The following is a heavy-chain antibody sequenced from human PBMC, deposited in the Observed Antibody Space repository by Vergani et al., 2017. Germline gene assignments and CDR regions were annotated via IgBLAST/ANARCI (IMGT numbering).Heavy chain of an antibody. D-gene: IGHD2-21*01. Sequence: EVQLVESGGGLVKPGGSLRLSCAASGFTFSSYSMNWVRQAPGKGLEWVSSISSSSSYIYYADSVKGRFTISRDSGRNSLFLQMNSLRAEDTAVYYCTTXPRYCGDGSCYWLRDHHYYGMDVWGQGTTVTVSS. J-gene: IGHJ6*02. V-gene: IGHV3-21*01. CDR1: GFTFSSYS. CDR2: ISSSSSYI. CDR3: TTXPRYCGDGSCYWLRDHHYYGMDV.